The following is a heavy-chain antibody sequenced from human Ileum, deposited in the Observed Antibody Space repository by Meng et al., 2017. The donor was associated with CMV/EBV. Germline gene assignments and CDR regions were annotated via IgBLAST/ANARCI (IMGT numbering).Heavy chain of an antibody. CDR1: GFTFSSYS. J-gene: IGHJ6*02. CDR3: ARDLLAQIAVAFPGYYYGMDV. D-gene: IGHD6-19*01. Sequence: GESLKISCAASGFTFSSYSMNWVRQAPGKGLEWVSVIYSGGSTYYADSVKGRFTISRDNSKNTLYLQMNSLRAEDTAVYYCARDLLAQIAVAFPGYYYGMDVWGQGTTVTVSS. V-gene: IGHV3-66*02. CDR2: IYSGGST.